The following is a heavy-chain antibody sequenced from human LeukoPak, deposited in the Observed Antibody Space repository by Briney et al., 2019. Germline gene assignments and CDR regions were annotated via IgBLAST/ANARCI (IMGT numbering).Heavy chain of an antibody. CDR1: GYSFTSYW. D-gene: IGHD6-13*01. CDR2: IYPGDSDT. CDR3: ARSSSSYVTSLDS. J-gene: IGHJ4*02. V-gene: IGHV5-51*01. Sequence: GESLKISCKGSGYSFTSYWIGWVRQMPGKGLEWMGIIYPGDSDTRYIPSFQGQVTISADKSVSTAYLQWSSLKASDTAMYYCARSSSSYVTSLDSWGQGTLVTVSS.